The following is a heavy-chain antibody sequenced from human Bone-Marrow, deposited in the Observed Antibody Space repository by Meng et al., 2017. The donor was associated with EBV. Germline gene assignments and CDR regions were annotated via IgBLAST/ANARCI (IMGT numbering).Heavy chain of an antibody. CDR2: INHSGST. CDR3: ARGCSGGSCSPFDY. CDR1: GGSFSGYY. V-gene: IGHV4-34*01. D-gene: IGHD2-15*01. J-gene: IGHJ4*02. Sequence: QVQLQQWGGGLLKPSDTLSLNCAVYGGSFSGYYWSWIRQPPGKGLEWIGEINHSGSTNYNPSLKSRVTISVDTSKNQFSLKLSSVTAADTAVYYCARGCSGGSCSPFDYWGQGTLVTVSS.